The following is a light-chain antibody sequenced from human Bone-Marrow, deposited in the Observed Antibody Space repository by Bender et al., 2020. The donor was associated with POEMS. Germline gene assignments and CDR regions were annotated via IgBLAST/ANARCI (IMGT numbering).Light chain of an antibody. J-gene: IGLJ2*01. Sequence: SYVLTQPPSVSVSPGQTASISCSADKLGDKHACWYQQKPGQSPVLVIYQDYKRPSGIPERFSGSNSGNTATLTISGTQAMDEADYYCQAWDSSTASVVFGGGTKLTVL. CDR3: QAWDSSTASVV. CDR2: QDY. V-gene: IGLV3-1*01. CDR1: KLGDKH.